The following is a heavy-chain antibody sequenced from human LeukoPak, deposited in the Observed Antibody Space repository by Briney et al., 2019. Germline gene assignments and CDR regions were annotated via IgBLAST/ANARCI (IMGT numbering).Heavy chain of an antibody. D-gene: IGHD4-11*01. CDR3: ASLLATTLIDY. Sequence: SETLSLTCAVSGGSISSGGYSWSWIRQPPGKGLGWIGYIYHSGSTYYNPSLKSRVTISVDRSKNQFSLKLSSVTAADTAVYYCASLLATTLIDYWGQGTLVTVSS. CDR2: IYHSGST. V-gene: IGHV4-30-2*01. CDR1: GGSISSGGYS. J-gene: IGHJ4*02.